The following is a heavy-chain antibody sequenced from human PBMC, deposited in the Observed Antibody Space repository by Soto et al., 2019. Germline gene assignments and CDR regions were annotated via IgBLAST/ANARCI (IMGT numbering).Heavy chain of an antibody. J-gene: IGHJ4*02. CDR2: ISYDGSNK. V-gene: IGHV3-30-3*01. CDR3: ASLRGPYYYDSSGLRDFDY. CDR1: GFTFSSYA. Sequence: SGGSLRLSCAASGFTFSSYAMHWVRQAPGKGLEWVAVISYDGSNKYYADSVKGRFTISRDNSKNTLYLQMNSLRAEDTAVYYCASLRGPYYYDSSGLRDFDYWGQGTLVTVSS. D-gene: IGHD3-22*01.